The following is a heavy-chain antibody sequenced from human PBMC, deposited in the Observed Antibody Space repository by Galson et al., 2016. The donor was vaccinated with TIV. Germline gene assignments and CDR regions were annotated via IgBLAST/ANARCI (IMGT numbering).Heavy chain of an antibody. CDR1: GFTFSAYA. J-gene: IGHJ4*02. CDR2: IGGIGTSP. CDR3: AKDAQWLPAAYFDY. V-gene: IGHV3-23*01. Sequence: SLRLSCAASGFTFSAYAVNWVRQAPGKGLEWVSGIGGIGTSPYYAGSVKGRFTISRDNSRNTLYLQMNSLRAEDTALYYCAKDAQWLPAAYFDYWGQGILVTVSS. D-gene: IGHD6-19*01.